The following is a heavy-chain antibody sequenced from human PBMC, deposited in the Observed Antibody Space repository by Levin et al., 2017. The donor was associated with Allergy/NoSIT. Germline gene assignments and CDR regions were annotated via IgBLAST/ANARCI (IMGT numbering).Heavy chain of an antibody. J-gene: IGHJ3*01. CDR2: ISYDGSNK. CDR3: TRPMIRGVIGAFDL. D-gene: IGHD3-10*01. CDR1: EFTFSNYA. V-gene: IGHV3-30*14. Sequence: GGSLRLSCAASEFTFSNYAMHWVRQAPGKGLEWVSFISYDGSNKFYADSVKGRFTVSRDNSKNTLFFQMNSLRAEDTAVYYCTRPMIRGVIGAFDLWGPGTMVTVSS.